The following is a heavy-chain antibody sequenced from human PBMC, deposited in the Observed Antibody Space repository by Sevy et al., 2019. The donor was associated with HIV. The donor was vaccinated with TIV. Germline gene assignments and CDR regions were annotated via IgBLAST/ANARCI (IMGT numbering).Heavy chain of an antibody. CDR3: TRVRGNDIFSGAFDI. D-gene: IGHD3-9*01. Sequence: GGSLRLSCTASGFTFGDYAMSWVRQAPGKGLEWVGFIRSKAYGGTTEYAASVKGRFTISRDDSKSIAYLQMNSLKTEDTAVYYCTRVRGNDIFSGAFDIWGQGTMVTVSS. CDR2: IRSKAYGGTT. V-gene: IGHV3-49*04. CDR1: GFTFGDYA. J-gene: IGHJ3*02.